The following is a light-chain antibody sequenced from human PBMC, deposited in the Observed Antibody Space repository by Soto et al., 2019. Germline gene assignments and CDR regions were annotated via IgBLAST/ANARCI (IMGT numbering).Light chain of an antibody. CDR2: GNS. CDR3: QCYDSSLSGFYV. CDR1: SSNIGAGYD. J-gene: IGLJ1*01. Sequence: QPVLTQPPSVSGAPGQRVTISCTGSSSNIGAGYDVHWYQQLPGTAPKLLIYGNSNRPSGVPDRFSGSKSGTSASLAITGLQAEDEADYYCQCYDSSLSGFYVFGTGTKLTVL. V-gene: IGLV1-40*01.